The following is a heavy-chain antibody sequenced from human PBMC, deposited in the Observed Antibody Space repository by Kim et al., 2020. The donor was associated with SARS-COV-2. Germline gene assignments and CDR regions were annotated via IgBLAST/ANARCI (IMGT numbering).Heavy chain of an antibody. CDR1: GYTFTSYG. J-gene: IGHJ3*02. Sequence: ASVKVSCKASGYTFTSYGISWVRQAPGQGLEWMGWISAYNGNTNYAQKLQGRVTMTTDTSTSTAYMELRSLRSDDTAVYYCARALWFGELPPAFDIWGQGTMVTVSS. CDR3: ARALWFGELPPAFDI. CDR2: ISAYNGNT. V-gene: IGHV1-18*01. D-gene: IGHD3-10*01.